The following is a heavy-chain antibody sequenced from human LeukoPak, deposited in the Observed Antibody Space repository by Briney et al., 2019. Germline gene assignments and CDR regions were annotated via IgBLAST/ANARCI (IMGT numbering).Heavy chain of an antibody. D-gene: IGHD6-13*01. J-gene: IGHJ4*02. V-gene: IGHV4-39*07. CDR2: FSYSGST. CDR3: ARGLGAAAAVPDY. CDR1: GGSLSSSSYY. Sequence: SETLSLTCTVSGGSLSSSSYYWGWIRQPPGKGLEWVGSFSYSGSTYYNPSLKSRVTMSVETSKSQFSLKLTSVTAADTAVYYCARGLGAAAAVPDYWGLGTLVTVSS.